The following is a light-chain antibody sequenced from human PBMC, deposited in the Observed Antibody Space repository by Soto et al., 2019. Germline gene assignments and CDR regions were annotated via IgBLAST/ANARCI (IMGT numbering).Light chain of an antibody. J-gene: IGLJ3*02. V-gene: IGLV2-8*01. CDR1: SVDINY. CDR2: EVT. Sequence: QSVLTQPPSASGSRGQSVTISCTGTSVDINYVSWFQQHPGKAPKLIICEVTKRPSGVPDRFSGSKSGNTASLTVSGLQDDDEADYSCSSYAGRDIWVFGGGTKLTVL. CDR3: SSYAGRDIWV.